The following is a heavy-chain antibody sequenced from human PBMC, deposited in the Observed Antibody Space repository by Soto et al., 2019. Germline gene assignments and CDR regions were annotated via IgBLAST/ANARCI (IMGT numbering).Heavy chain of an antibody. J-gene: IGHJ6*02. CDR1: GGSISSDDFF. CDR3: ARDKDHGSGLSGGMDV. V-gene: IGHV4-31*03. Sequence: QVQLQESGPGLVKPSETLSLSCNVSGGSISSDDFFWSWVRQHPARGLEWIGYIYHSGTTYYNPSLQSRITISVDTSKTQFSLKLRSVTAADTAVYFCARDKDHGSGLSGGMDVWGQGTAVTVS. CDR2: IYHSGTT. D-gene: IGHD3-10*01.